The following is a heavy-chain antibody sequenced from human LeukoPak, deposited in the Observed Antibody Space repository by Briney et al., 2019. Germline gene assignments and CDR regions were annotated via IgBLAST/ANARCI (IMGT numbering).Heavy chain of an antibody. Sequence: PGGSLRLSCAASGFTFSDSWMDWVRQAPGKGLEWVANIKQDGSEKYYVDSVKGRFTISIDNAKNSLYLQMNSLRAEDTAVYYCSRSLNYWGQGTLVTVSS. J-gene: IGHJ4*02. V-gene: IGHV3-7*01. CDR1: GFTFSDSW. CDR3: SRSLNY. CDR2: IKQDGSEK.